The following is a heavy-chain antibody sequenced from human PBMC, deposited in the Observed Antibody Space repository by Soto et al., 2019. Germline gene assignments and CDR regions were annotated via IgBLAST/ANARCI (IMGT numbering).Heavy chain of an antibody. Sequence: GGSLRLSCAASGFTFDDYAMHWVRQAPGKGLEWVSGISWNSGSIGYADSVKGRFTISRDNAKNSLYLQMNSLRAEDTALYYCAKDKGFGCSSTSCYLYYYYMDVWGKGTTVTVSS. D-gene: IGHD2-2*01. CDR2: ISWNSGSI. CDR1: GFTFDDYA. CDR3: AKDKGFGCSSTSCYLYYYYMDV. V-gene: IGHV3-9*01. J-gene: IGHJ6*03.